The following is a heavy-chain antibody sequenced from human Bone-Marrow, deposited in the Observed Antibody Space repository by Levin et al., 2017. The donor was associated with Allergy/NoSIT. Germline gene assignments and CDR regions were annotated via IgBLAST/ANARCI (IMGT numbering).Heavy chain of an antibody. D-gene: IGHD5-24*01. V-gene: IGHV4-34*01. CDR1: GGSFSGYY. CDR3: ARGRGGYNPPDYFDY. J-gene: IGHJ4*02. CDR2: INHSGST. Sequence: SETLSLTCAVYGGSFSGYYWSWIRQPPGKGLEWIGEINHSGSTNYNPSLKSRVTISVDTSKNQFSLKLSSVTAADTAVYYCARGRGGYNPPDYFDYWGQGTLVTVSS.